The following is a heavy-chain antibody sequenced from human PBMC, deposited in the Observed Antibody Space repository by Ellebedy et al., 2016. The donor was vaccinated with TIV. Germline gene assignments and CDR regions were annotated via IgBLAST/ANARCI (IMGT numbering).Heavy chain of an antibody. CDR2: IIPIFGTA. D-gene: IGHD4-17*01. CDR1: GGTFSSYA. V-gene: IGHV1-69*13. Sequence: SVKVSXXASGGTFSSYAISWVRQAPGQGLEWMGGIIPIFGTANYAQKFQGRVTITADESTSTAYMELSSLRSEDTAVYYCARIYGDYFDYWGQGTLVTVSS. CDR3: ARIYGDYFDY. J-gene: IGHJ4*02.